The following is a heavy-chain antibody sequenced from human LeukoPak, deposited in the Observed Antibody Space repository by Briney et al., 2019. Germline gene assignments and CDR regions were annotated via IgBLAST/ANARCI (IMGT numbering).Heavy chain of an antibody. CDR3: ARGREYDSSGDYKGFDY. CDR1: GFTFSSYA. CDR2: ISSSSSYI. V-gene: IGHV3-21*01. J-gene: IGHJ4*02. Sequence: GGSLRLSCAASGFTFSSYAMHWVRQAPGMGLEWVSSISSSSSYIYYADSVKGRFTISRDNAKNSLYLQMNSLRAEDTAVYYCARGREYDSSGDYKGFDYWGQGTLVTVSS. D-gene: IGHD3-22*01.